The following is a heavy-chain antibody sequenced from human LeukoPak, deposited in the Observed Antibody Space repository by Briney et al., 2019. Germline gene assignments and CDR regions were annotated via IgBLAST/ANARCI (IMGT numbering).Heavy chain of an antibody. Sequence: ASVKVSCKASGYTFTGYYMHWVRQAPGQGLEWMGWINPNSGGTNYAQKFQGRVTMTRDTSISTAYMELSRLRSDDTAVYYCASASMIVVVSPFDYWGQGTLVTVSS. CDR3: ASASMIVVVSPFDY. CDR2: INPNSGGT. CDR1: GYTFTGYY. J-gene: IGHJ4*02. D-gene: IGHD3-22*01. V-gene: IGHV1-2*02.